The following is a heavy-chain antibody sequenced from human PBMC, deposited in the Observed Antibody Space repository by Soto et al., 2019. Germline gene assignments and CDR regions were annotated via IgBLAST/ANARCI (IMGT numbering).Heavy chain of an antibody. CDR1: VFAFNNYG. J-gene: IGHJ4*02. V-gene: IGHV3-21*01. CDR3: RSGSPLAFDY. Sequence: PGGSLRLSCTVSVFAFNNYGINWVRQAPGKGLEWVSSISKIDYTYYSDSVKGRFAISRDNAKSSVSLQMNTLRVEDTAVYYDRSGSPLAFDYWGQGTLVTVSS. CDR2: ISKIDYT. D-gene: IGHD3-3*01.